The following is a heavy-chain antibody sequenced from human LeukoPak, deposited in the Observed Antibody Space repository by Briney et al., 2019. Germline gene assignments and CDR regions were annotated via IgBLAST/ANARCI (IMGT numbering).Heavy chain of an antibody. CDR1: GGSISSSNYY. Sequence: PSETQSLTCTVSGGSISSSNYYWGWIRQPPGKGLEWIGSIYYSGSTYYSPSLKSRVTISVDTSKNQFSLKLSSVTAADTAVYYCARQTIVVVEVGWFDPWGQGTLVTVSS. V-gene: IGHV4-39*01. CDR2: IYYSGST. D-gene: IGHD2-2*01. J-gene: IGHJ5*02. CDR3: ARQTIVVVEVGWFDP.